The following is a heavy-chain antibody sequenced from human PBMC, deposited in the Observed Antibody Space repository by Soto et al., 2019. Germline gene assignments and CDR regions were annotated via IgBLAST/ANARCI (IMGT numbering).Heavy chain of an antibody. CDR3: ERKDCSSRGCYVVGTKGYYYYAMDV. Sequence: SETLSLTCTVSGGSFSSRSYYWGWIRQPPGKGLEWIGSIYYSGSTYYNPSLKSRVTISVDTSKNQFSLKLSSVTAADTAVYYYERKDCSSRGCYVVGTKGYYYYAMDVWGKGTTVTVSS. V-gene: IGHV4-39*01. CDR1: GGSFSSRSYY. D-gene: IGHD2-2*01. CDR2: IYYSGST. J-gene: IGHJ6*04.